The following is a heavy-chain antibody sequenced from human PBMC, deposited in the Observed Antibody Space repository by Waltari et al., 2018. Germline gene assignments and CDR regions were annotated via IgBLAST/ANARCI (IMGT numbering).Heavy chain of an antibody. V-gene: IGHV4-39*07. CDR3: AGEDGGSSSS. CDR1: GGSISSGSYY. CDR2: FYYSGTT. Sequence: QLQLQESGPGLVKPSETLSLTCTVSGGSISSGSYYWGWIRQPPGKGLEWIGSFYYSGTTYYNPSLKSRVTISVATSKKEFSLKLTSLTAADTAVYYCAGEDGGSSSSWGQGTLVTVSS. D-gene: IGHD6-6*01. J-gene: IGHJ5*02.